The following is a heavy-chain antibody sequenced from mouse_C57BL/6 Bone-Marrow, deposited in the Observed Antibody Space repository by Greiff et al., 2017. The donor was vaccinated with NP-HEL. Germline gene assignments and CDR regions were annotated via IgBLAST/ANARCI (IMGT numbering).Heavy chain of an antibody. J-gene: IGHJ1*03. CDR2: INPNNGGT. CDR1: GYTFTDYY. Sequence: EVQLQQSGPELVKPGASVKISCKASGYTFTDYYMNWVKQSHGKSLEWIGDINPNNGGTSYNQKFKGKATLTVDKSSSTAYMELRSLTSEDSAVYYCARCHYYGSSYGYFDVWGTGTTVTVSS. V-gene: IGHV1-26*01. D-gene: IGHD1-1*01. CDR3: ARCHYYGSSYGYFDV.